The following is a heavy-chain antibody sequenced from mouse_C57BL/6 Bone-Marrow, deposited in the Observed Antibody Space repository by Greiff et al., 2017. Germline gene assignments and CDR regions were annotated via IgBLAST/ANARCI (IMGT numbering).Heavy chain of an antibody. CDR3: TGPSPGDY. Sequence: EVHLVESGGGLVQPGGSMKLSCAASGFTFSNYWMNWVRQSPEKGLEWVAQIRLKSDNYATYYAESVKGRFTISRDDSKSSVYLQMNNLRAEDAGRYYCTGPSPGDYWGQGTSVTVSS. V-gene: IGHV6-3*01. CDR1: GFTFSNYW. CDR2: IRLKSDNYAT. J-gene: IGHJ4*01.